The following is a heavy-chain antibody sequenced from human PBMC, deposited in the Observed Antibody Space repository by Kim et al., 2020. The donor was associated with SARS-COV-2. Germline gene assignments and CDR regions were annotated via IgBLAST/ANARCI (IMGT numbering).Heavy chain of an antibody. D-gene: IGHD6-6*01. CDR1: GGSISSGGYS. CDR3: ARVPARQYYFDY. Sequence: SETLSLTCAVSGGSISSGGYSWSWIRQPPGKGLEWIGYIYHSGSTYYNPSLKSRVTISVDRSKNQFSLKLSSVTAADTAVYYCARVPARQYYFDYCGQGT. J-gene: IGHJ4*02. CDR2: IYHSGST. V-gene: IGHV4-30-2*01.